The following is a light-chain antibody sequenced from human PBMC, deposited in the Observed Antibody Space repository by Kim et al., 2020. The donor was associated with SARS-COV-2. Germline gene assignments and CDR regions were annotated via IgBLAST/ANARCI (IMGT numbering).Light chain of an antibody. J-gene: IGLJ2*01. V-gene: IGLV3-19*01. CDR1: SLRKYY. CDR2: GKN. Sequence: VALGQTVRITCQGDSLRKYYASWYQQQPGQAPVLLISGKNNRPSGIPDRFSGSSSGNTASLTIAGAQAEDEADYYCNSRDTSNFVIFGGGTQLTVL. CDR3: NSRDTSNFVI.